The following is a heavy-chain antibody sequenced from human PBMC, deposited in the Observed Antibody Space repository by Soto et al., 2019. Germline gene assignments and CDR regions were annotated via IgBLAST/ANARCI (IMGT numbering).Heavy chain of an antibody. V-gene: IGHV5-10-1*01. D-gene: IGHD3-10*01. J-gene: IGHJ6*02. CDR3: ASTGVRYGMDV. CDR1: GYRFTSYS. CDR2: IDPSDSYT. Sequence: GESLKLSFKGSGYRFTSYSISWVLQMPGKGLEWMGRIDPSDSYTNYSPSFQGHVTISADKSISTAYLQWSSLKASDTATYYCASTGVRYGMDVWGQGTTVTVSS.